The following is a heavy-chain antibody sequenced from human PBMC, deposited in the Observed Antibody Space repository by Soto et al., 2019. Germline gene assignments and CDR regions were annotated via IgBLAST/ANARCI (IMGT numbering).Heavy chain of an antibody. J-gene: IGHJ6*02. CDR1: GFTFSSYS. CDR3: ASGIGYSNYGTDV. D-gene: IGHD4-4*01. V-gene: IGHV3-21*01. CDR2: ISSSSSYI. Sequence: GGSLRLSCAASGFTFSSYSMNWVRQAPGKGLEWVSSISSSSSYIYYADSVKGRFTISRDNAKNSLYLQMNSLRAEDTAVYYCASGIGYSNYGTDVWGQGTTVTVSS.